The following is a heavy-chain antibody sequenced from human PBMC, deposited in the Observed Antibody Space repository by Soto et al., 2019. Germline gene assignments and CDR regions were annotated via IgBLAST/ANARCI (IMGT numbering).Heavy chain of an antibody. CDR1: GGSISSGGYY. D-gene: IGHD6-6*01. J-gene: IGHJ6*03. CDR3: ARALDSSSIHYYYYYMDV. Sequence: QVQLQESGPGLVKPSQTLSLTCTVSGGSISSGGYYWSWIRQHPGKGLEWVGYIYYSGSTYYNPSLKCRVTISVDTSKIQFSLKLSYVTAADTAVYYCARALDSSSIHYYYYYMDVWGKGTTVTVSS. V-gene: IGHV4-31*03. CDR2: IYYSGST.